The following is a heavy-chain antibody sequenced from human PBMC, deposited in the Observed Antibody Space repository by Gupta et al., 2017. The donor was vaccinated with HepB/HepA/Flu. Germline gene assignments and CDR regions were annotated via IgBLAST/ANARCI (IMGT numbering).Heavy chain of an antibody. J-gene: IGHJ5*02. CDR2: INQDGSKM. V-gene: IGHV3-7*01. CDR1: GLTFNNYW. D-gene: IGHD3-9*01. Sequence: EVQLLESGGGLVQPGGSLRLSCAASGLTFNNYWMHWGHQAPGTGLEWVANINQDGSKMYYVGSVSGRFTISRDNANNALFLQMNSPRAEDTAVYYCARDANYDSLSWFDPWGQGTLVTVSS. CDR3: ARDANYDSLSWFDP.